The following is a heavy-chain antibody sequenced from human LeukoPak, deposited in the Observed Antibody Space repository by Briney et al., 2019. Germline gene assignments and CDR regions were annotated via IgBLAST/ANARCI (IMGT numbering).Heavy chain of an antibody. V-gene: IGHV4-31*03. Sequence: SQTLSLTCTVSGGSISSGGYYWSWIRQHPGKGLEWIGYIYYSGSTYYNPSLKSRVTISVDTSKNQFSLKLSSVTAADTAVYYCAREADDILTGYYHYWYFDLWGRGTLVTVSS. D-gene: IGHD3-9*01. CDR3: AREADDILTGYYHYWYFDL. J-gene: IGHJ2*01. CDR1: GGSISSGGYY. CDR2: IYYSGST.